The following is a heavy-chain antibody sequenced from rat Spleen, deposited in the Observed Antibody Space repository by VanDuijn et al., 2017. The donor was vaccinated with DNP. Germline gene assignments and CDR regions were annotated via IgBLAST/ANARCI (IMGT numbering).Heavy chain of an antibody. V-gene: IGHV3-3*01. D-gene: IGHD1-8*01. J-gene: IGHJ2*01. CDR3: ARSPVTSVAPFDY. CDR1: GHSITSSYR. Sequence: EVQLQESGPGLVKPSQSLSLTCSVTGHSITSSYRWNWIRKFPGDKLEWLGYINNAGSANYNPSLKSRISITRDTSKNQFFLQLNSVTTEDTATYYCARSPVTSVAPFDYWGQGVMVTVSS. CDR2: INNAGSA.